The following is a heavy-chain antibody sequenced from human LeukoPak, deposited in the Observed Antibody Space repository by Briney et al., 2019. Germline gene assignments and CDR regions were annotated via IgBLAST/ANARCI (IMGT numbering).Heavy chain of an antibody. V-gene: IGHV3-21*01. J-gene: IGHJ4*02. CDR1: GFTFSSYW. CDR2: ISSSSSYM. Sequence: GGSLRLSCAASGFTFSSYWMNWVRQAPGKGLEWVSSISSSSSYMYYADSVKGRFTISRDNAKNSLYLQMNSLRAEDTAVYYCARDPSGGDYWGQGTLVTVSS. CDR3: ARDPSGGDY. D-gene: IGHD3-10*01.